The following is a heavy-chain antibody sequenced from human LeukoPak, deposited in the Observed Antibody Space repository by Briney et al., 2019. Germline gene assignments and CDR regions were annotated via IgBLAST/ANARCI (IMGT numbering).Heavy chain of an antibody. Sequence: PSETLSLTCTVSGYSISSGYYWGWIRQPPGKGLEWIGSIYHSGSTYYNLSLKSRVTISVDTSKNQFSLKLSSGTAADTAVYYCARGSDFWSGYFCLFDYWGQGTLVTVSS. J-gene: IGHJ4*02. D-gene: IGHD3-3*01. CDR2: IYHSGST. CDR1: GYSISSGYY. V-gene: IGHV4-38-2*02. CDR3: ARGSDFWSGYFCLFDY.